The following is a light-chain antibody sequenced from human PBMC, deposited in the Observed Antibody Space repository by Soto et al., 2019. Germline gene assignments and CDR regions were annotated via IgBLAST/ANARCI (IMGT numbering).Light chain of an antibody. CDR1: QSVDRNY. CDR3: QQYNNWPRT. Sequence: EIVLTQSPGTLSLSPGARATLSCRASQSVDRNYLAWYQHKPGQAPRLLIYGASTRATGIPDRFSGSGSGTDFTLTISRLEPEDFAVYYCQQYNNWPRTFGQGTKVDIK. V-gene: IGKV3-20*01. J-gene: IGKJ1*01. CDR2: GAS.